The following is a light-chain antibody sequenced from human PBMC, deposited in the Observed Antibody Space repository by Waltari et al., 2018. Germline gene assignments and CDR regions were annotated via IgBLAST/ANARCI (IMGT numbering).Light chain of an antibody. CDR1: QSVSSY. J-gene: IGKJ4*01. V-gene: IGKV3-11*01. CDR2: DAS. Sequence: EIVLTQSPAALSFSPGEMATLSCRASQSVSSYFAWYQQKPGQAPRLLIYDASNRATGIPARFSGSGSGTDFTLTISSLEPEDFAVYYCQQRLNWPLTFGGGTKVEI. CDR3: QQRLNWPLT.